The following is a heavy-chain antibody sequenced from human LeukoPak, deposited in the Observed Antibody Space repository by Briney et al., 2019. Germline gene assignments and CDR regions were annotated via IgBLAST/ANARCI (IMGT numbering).Heavy chain of an antibody. V-gene: IGHV4-59*08. Sequence: SETLSLTCTVSGGSISNYYWSWIRQPPGKGLEWIGYIYYSGSTNYNPSLKSRVTISVDTSKNQFSLKLSSVTAADTAVYYCARHKGWTMIVSPQDAFDIWGQGTMVTVSS. CDR3: ARHKGWTMIVSPQDAFDI. J-gene: IGHJ3*02. CDR2: IYYSGST. CDR1: GGSISNYY. D-gene: IGHD3-22*01.